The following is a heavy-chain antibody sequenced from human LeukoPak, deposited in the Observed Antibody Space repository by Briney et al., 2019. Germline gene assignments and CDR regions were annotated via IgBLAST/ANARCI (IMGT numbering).Heavy chain of an antibody. CDR3: ARLAIAVAGYYYYYMDV. J-gene: IGHJ6*03. Sequence: PSETLSLTCAVSGGSISSGSYYWSWIRPPAGKGLEWIGRIYTSGSTNYNPSLKSRVTISVDTSKNQSSLKLSSVTAADTAVYYCARLAIAVAGYYYYYMDVWGKGTTVTVSS. CDR2: IYTSGST. D-gene: IGHD6-19*01. CDR1: GGSISSGSYY. V-gene: IGHV4-61*02.